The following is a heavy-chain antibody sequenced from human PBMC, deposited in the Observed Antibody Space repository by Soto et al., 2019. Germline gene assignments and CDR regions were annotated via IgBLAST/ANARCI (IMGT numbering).Heavy chain of an antibody. CDR2: VYHTGTT. V-gene: IGHV4-59*01. CDR3: ARHNDYGDYGDYYGMDV. CDR1: GGSIGHYY. D-gene: IGHD4-17*01. Sequence: PSETLSLTCTVSGGSIGHYYWSWIRRPPGRGLQWIGYVYHTGTTTYSPSLKSRVTISVDTSKNQVSLRLNSVTAADTAMYYCARHNDYGDYGDYYGMDVWGQGTTVTVSS. J-gene: IGHJ6*02.